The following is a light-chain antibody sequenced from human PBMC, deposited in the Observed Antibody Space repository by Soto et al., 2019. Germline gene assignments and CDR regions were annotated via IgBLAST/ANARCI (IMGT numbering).Light chain of an antibody. CDR2: AAS. CDR3: QQYNSYSYT. Sequence: DIQMTQSPSSLSASVGDRVTITCRASETIASYVNWYQQRPGKAPKLLIYAASTLQSGVPSRFGGSRSGTEFTLTISSLQPDDFATYYCQQYNSYSYTFGQGTKLEIK. V-gene: IGKV1-39*01. CDR1: ETIASY. J-gene: IGKJ2*01.